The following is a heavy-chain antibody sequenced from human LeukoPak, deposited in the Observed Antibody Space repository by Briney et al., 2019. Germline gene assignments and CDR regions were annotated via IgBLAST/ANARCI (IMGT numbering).Heavy chain of an antibody. CDR3: ARSYYDILTGYYYYFDY. V-gene: IGHV5-51*01. CDR1: GYSFTGYW. Sequence: GESLKISCKGSGYSFTGYWIGRVRQMPGKGLEWMGTIYPGDSDTRYSPSFQGQGTTSADKSISTAYLQWSSLKASDTAMYYCARSYYDILTGYYYYFDYWRQGTLATVSS. D-gene: IGHD3-9*01. CDR2: IYPGDSDT. J-gene: IGHJ4*02.